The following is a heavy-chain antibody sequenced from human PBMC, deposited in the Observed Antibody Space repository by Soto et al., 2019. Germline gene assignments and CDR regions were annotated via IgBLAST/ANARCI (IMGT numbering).Heavy chain of an antibody. CDR1: GGSISSSSYY. Sequence: SETLSLTCTVSGGSISSSSYYWGWIRQPPGKGLEWIGSIYYSGSTYYNPSLKSRVTISVDTSKNQFSLKLSSVTAADTAVYYCATLGGYYYGMDVWGQGTTVTVSS. V-gene: IGHV4-39*01. CDR3: ATLGGYYYGMDV. J-gene: IGHJ6*02. D-gene: IGHD3-10*01. CDR2: IYYSGST.